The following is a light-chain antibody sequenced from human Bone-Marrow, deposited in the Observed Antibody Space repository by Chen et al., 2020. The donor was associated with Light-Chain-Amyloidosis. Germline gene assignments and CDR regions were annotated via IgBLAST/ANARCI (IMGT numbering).Light chain of an antibody. J-gene: IGLJ3*02. V-gene: IGLV3-21*02. CDR2: DDS. CDR3: QVWDRSSDRPV. Sequence: GQTATIACGGNNIGSTSVHWYQQTPGQAPLLVVYDDSDRPSGIPERLSGSNSGNTATLTISRVEAGDEADYYCQVWDRSSDRPVFGGGTKLTVL. CDR1: NIGSTS.